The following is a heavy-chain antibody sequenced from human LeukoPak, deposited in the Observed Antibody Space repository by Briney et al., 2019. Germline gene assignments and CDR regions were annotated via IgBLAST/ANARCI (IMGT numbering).Heavy chain of an antibody. CDR1: GGSFSGYY. J-gene: IGHJ5*02. CDR3: ARVPRWGQLLWGFGWFDP. V-gene: IGHV4-34*01. D-gene: IGHD2-2*01. Sequence: PSETLSLTCAVYGGSFSGYYWSWIRQPPGKGLEWIGEINHSGSTNYNPSLKSRVTISVDTSKNQFSLKLSSVTAADTAVYYCARVPRWGQLLWGFGWFDPWGQGTLVTVSS. CDR2: INHSGST.